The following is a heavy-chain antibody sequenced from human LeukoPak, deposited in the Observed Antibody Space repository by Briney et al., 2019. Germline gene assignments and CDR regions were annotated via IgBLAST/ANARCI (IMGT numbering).Heavy chain of an antibody. J-gene: IGHJ4*02. CDR2: INHSGST. V-gene: IGHV4-34*01. Sequence: SETLSLTCAVYGGSFSGYYWSWIRQPPGKGLEWIGEINHSGSTNYNPSLKSRVTISVDTSKNQFSLKLSSVTAADTAVYYCARVRGCSSTSCYLDQWGQGTLVTVSS. CDR3: ARVRGCSSTSCYLDQ. CDR1: GGSFSGYY. D-gene: IGHD2-2*01.